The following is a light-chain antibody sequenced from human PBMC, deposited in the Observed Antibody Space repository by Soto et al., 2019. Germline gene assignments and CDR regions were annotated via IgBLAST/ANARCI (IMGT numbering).Light chain of an antibody. V-gene: IGLV2-11*01. CDR2: DVT. CDR1: SSDVGGYNY. Sequence: QSALTQPRSVSGSPGQSVSISCTGTSSDVGGYNYVSWYQHHPGKAPTVMIYDVTKRPSGVPDRFSGSKSGNTASLAISGLQSEDEADYYCAAWDDSLNGSWVFGGGTKLTVL. J-gene: IGLJ3*02. CDR3: AAWDDSLNGSWV.